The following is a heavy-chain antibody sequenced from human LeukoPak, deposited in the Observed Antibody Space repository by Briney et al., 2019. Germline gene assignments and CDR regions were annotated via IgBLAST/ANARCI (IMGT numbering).Heavy chain of an antibody. D-gene: IGHD2-2*03. CDR2: VYHSGST. J-gene: IGHJ3*02. CDR3: ARGGYCSSTSCGGLDAFDI. CDR1: GYSLSSAYY. Sequence: SKTLSLTCTVSGYSLSSAYYWAWIRPPPGKGLEWIGSVYHSGSTNYNPSLKSRATISVDTSKNQFSLKLSSVTAADTAVYYCARGGYCSSTSCGGLDAFDIWGQGTMVTVSS. V-gene: IGHV4-38-2*02.